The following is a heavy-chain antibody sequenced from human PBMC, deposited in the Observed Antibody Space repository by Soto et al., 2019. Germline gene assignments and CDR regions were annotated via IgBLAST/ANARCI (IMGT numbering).Heavy chain of an antibody. CDR2: IYSTGTT. CDR1: GTSVRHFY. D-gene: IGHD6-13*01. V-gene: IGHV4-4*07. CDR3: VRDRADFSSTYYHYFSV. Sequence: PSETLSLTCKVSGTSVRHFYWSWIRQSAGKGLEWIGRIYSTGTTNFNPSLKSRLTMSMDMSKNQVSLNLPSVTAADTAVYYCVRDRADFSSTYYHYFSVWGRGTLVTVSS. J-gene: IGHJ2*01.